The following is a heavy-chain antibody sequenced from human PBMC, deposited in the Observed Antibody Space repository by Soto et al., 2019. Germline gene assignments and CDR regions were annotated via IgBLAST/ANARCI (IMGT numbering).Heavy chain of an antibody. V-gene: IGHV3-30-3*01. J-gene: IGHJ4*02. CDR3: AKGAARYFDY. CDR2: ISHDGANK. D-gene: IGHD1-26*01. CDR1: GFIFTSYT. Sequence: GGSLRLSCAPSGFIFTSYTMHWVRQAPGKGLEWVAVISHDGANKYYADSVKGRFTISRDISKKMLFLHMNGLRGEDTGTYYCAKGAARYFDYWGRGTLVTVSS.